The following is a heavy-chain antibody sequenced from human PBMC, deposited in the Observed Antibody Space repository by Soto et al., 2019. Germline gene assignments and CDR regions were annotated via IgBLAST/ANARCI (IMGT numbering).Heavy chain of an antibody. CDR2: ISAYNGNT. CDR1: GYTFTNYG. CDR3: XXXXXXGXEXY. V-gene: IGHV1-18*01. Sequence: QVQLVQSGAEVKKPGASVKVSCKASGYTFTNYGFSWVRQAPGQGLEWMGWISAYNGNTKYAQKLQGRVTMTTDTSTSTAYMELRSLRSDDTXXYXXXXXXXXGXEXYWGQGTPVTVSS. J-gene: IGHJ4*02.